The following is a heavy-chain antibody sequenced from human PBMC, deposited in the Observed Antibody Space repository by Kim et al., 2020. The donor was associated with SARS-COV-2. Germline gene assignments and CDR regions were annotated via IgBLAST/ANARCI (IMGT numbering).Heavy chain of an antibody. D-gene: IGHD3-10*01. CDR2: I. CDR3: ARDRSKAGMDV. Sequence: IYYADSVKGRFTISRDNAKNSLYLQMNSLRAEDTAVYYCARDRSKAGMDVWGQGTTVTVSS. J-gene: IGHJ6*02. V-gene: IGHV3-21*01.